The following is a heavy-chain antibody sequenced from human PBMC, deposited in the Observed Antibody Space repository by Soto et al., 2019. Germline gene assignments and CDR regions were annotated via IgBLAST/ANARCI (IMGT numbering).Heavy chain of an antibody. D-gene: IGHD3-3*01. Sequence: QVQLVQSGAEVKKPGASVTVSCKASGYSFSNYAMHWVRQAPGQRLEWMGWINAGNGNTRYSQKLQDRVTITWDTSASTAYMEMSSLRSEDTAIYYCARRITAYYYGMDVWGQGTTVTVSS. CDR2: INAGNGNT. V-gene: IGHV1-3*01. CDR1: GYSFSNYA. CDR3: ARRITAYYYGMDV. J-gene: IGHJ6*02.